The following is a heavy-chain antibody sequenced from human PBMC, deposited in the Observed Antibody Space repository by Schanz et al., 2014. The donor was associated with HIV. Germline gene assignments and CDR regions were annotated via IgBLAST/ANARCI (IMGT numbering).Heavy chain of an antibody. D-gene: IGHD4-17*01. CDR2: ISSTSTYR. CDR3: AKGDWAHKVTTGVDV. V-gene: IGHV3-23*01. J-gene: IGHJ6*02. CDR1: GFTFRDSV. Sequence: VQLLESGGNLVHPGGSLRLSCAASGFTFRDSVVSWVRQAPGKGLEWIASISSTSTYRFYAGSVKGRFTISRDNSKNTLHLQMSSLRTEDSAVYYCAKGDWAHKVTTGVDVWGQGTTVIVS.